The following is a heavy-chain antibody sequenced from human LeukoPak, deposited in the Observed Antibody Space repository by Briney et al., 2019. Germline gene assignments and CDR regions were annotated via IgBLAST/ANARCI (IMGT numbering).Heavy chain of an antibody. CDR3: ARDSRYYYDSSGYPGLNY. J-gene: IGHJ4*02. V-gene: IGHV1-8*02. CDR1: GGTFSSYA. D-gene: IGHD3-22*01. CDR2: INPNSGNT. Sequence: ASVKVSCKASGGTFSSYAISWVRQAPGQGLEWMGWINPNSGNTGYAQKFQGRVTMTRNTSISTAYMELSSLRSEDTAVYYCARDSRYYYDSSGYPGLNYWGQGTLVTVSS.